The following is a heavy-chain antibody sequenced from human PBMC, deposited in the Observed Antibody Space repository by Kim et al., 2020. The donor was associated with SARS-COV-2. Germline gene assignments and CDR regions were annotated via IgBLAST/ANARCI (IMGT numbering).Heavy chain of an antibody. Sequence: GGSLRLSCAASGFTFNSYTMTWVRQAPGKGLEWVSGIGGSGVATTYADSVKGRFTISRDNSKNTLFLQMDSLRAEDTAVYSCARSPSRIYYLDYWGQGTL. CDR2: IGGSGVAT. CDR3: ARSPSRIYYLDY. J-gene: IGHJ4*02. CDR1: GFTFNSYT. V-gene: IGHV3-23*01. D-gene: IGHD2-15*01.